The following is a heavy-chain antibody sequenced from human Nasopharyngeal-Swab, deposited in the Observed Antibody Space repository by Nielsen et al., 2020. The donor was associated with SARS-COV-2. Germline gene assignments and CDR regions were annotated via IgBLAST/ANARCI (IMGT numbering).Heavy chain of an antibody. CDR2: ISSSSSTI. J-gene: IGHJ4*02. CDR1: GFTFSSYS. Sequence: GVLKISCAASGFTFSSYSMNWVRQAPGKGLEWVSYISSSSSTIYYADSVKGRFTISRDNAKNSLYLQMNSLRAEDTAVYYCARESGYIDYWGQGTLVTVSS. CDR3: ARESGYIDY. D-gene: IGHD5-12*01. V-gene: IGHV3-48*04.